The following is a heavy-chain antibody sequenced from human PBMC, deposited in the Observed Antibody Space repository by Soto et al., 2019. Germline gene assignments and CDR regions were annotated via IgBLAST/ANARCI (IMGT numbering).Heavy chain of an antibody. CDR1: GFSLSTSGVG. Sequence: SGPTLVNPTQTLTLTCTFSGFSLSTSGVGVGWIRQPPGKALEWLALIYWDDDKRYSPSLKSRLTITKDTSKNQVVLTMTNMDPVDTATYYCAHRPPYSGYDHVVPVPFDPWGQGTLVTVSS. CDR2: IYWDDDK. D-gene: IGHD5-12*01. CDR3: AHRPPYSGYDHVVPVPFDP. V-gene: IGHV2-5*02. J-gene: IGHJ5*02.